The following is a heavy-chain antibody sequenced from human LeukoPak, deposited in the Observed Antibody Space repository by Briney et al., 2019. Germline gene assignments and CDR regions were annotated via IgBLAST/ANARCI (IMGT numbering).Heavy chain of an antibody. Sequence: SETLSLTCAVYGGSFSGYYWSWIRQPPGKGLEWIGEINHSGSTNYNPSHKSRVTISVDTSKNQFSLKLSSVTAADTAVYYCARQGTYYDFWSGYLYFDYWGQGTLVTVSS. CDR1: GGSFSGYY. J-gene: IGHJ4*02. CDR3: ARQGTYYDFWSGYLYFDY. CDR2: INHSGST. V-gene: IGHV4-34*01. D-gene: IGHD3-3*01.